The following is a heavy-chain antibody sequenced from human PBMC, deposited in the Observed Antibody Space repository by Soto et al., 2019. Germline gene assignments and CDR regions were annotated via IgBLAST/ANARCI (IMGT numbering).Heavy chain of an antibody. Sequence: PSETLSLTCTVSGGSISSGGYYWSWIRQHPGKGLEWIGYIYYSGSTYYNPSLKSRVTISVDTSKNQFSLKLSSVTAADTAVYYCARGSHCSSISCQYGYYYYGMDVWGQGTTVTVSS. J-gene: IGHJ6*02. CDR3: ARGSHCSSISCQYGYYYYGMDV. CDR1: GGSISSGGYY. D-gene: IGHD2-2*01. V-gene: IGHV4-31*03. CDR2: IYYSGST.